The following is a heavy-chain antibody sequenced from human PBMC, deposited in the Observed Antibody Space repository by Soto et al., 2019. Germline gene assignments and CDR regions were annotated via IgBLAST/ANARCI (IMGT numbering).Heavy chain of an antibody. CDR2: IYYSGST. Sequence: PSETLSLTCTVSGGSISSGGYYWSWIRQHPGKGLEWIGYIYYSGSTYYNPSLKSRVTISVDTSKNQFSLKLSSVTAADTAVYYCARASSRAGNFDYWGQGTLVTVSS. CDR3: ARASSRAGNFDY. D-gene: IGHD6-25*01. J-gene: IGHJ4*02. V-gene: IGHV4-31*03. CDR1: GGSISSGGYY.